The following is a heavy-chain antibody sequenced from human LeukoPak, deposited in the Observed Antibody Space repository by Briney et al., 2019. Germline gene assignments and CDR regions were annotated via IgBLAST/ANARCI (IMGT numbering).Heavy chain of an antibody. CDR1: GGSISSYY. CDR2: TYYSGST. J-gene: IGHJ4*02. D-gene: IGHD5-12*01. CDR3: ARPTTWGFDY. V-gene: IGHV4-39*01. Sequence: PSETLSLTCTVSGGSISSYYWGWIRQPPGKGLEWIGSTYYSGSTYYNPSLKSRVTISVDTSKNQFSLKLSSVTAADTAVYYCARPTTWGFDYWGQGTLVTVSS.